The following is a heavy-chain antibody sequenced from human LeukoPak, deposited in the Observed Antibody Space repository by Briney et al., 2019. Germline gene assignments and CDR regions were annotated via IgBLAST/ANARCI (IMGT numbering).Heavy chain of an antibody. Sequence: SGGSLRLSCAASGFTVSTNYMTWVRQAPGKGLEWVSVIFSGDQTYYADSVKGRFTISRDNSKNTLHLQMNSLRAEDTAVYYCAKVGAAGTLGTQADYWGQGTLVTVSS. D-gene: IGHD6-13*01. CDR3: AKVGAAGTLGTQADY. CDR1: GFTVSTNY. V-gene: IGHV3-53*01. CDR2: IFSGDQT. J-gene: IGHJ4*02.